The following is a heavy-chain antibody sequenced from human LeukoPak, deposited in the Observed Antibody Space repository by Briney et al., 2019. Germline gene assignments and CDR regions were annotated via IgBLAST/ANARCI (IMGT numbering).Heavy chain of an antibody. Sequence: ASVKVSCKASGYTFTSYGISWVRQAPGQGLEWMGWIRAYNGNTNYAQKLQGRVTMTTDTSTSTDYMELRSLRSDDTAAYYCARDSRHGGYYYYMDVWGKGTTVTVSS. V-gene: IGHV1-18*01. CDR3: ARDSRHGGYYYYMDV. CDR2: IRAYNGNT. D-gene: IGHD3-10*01. J-gene: IGHJ6*03. CDR1: GYTFTSYG.